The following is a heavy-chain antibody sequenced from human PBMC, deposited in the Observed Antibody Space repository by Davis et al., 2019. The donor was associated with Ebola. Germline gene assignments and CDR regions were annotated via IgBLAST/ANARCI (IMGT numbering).Heavy chain of an antibody. CDR1: GFNFRTYA. CDR3: AGSTWMGATPLDY. D-gene: IGHD1-26*01. V-gene: IGHV3-30-3*01. Sequence: PGGSLRLSCVASGFNFRTYAMHWVRQAPGKGLRWVAVISHDGTNKYYADSVKGRFTVSRDNSKNTVYLEMNGLRPEDTALYYCAGSTWMGATPLDYWGQGALVTVSS. J-gene: IGHJ4*02. CDR2: ISHDGTNK.